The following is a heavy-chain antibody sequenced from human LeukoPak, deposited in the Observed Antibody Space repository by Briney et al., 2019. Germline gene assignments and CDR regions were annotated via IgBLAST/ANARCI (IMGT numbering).Heavy chain of an antibody. V-gene: IGHV1-18*01. CDR2: ISAYNGNT. CDR1: GYTFTSYR. D-gene: IGHD5-12*01. CDR3: ARKGYSGFYYGGYFDY. J-gene: IGHJ4*02. Sequence: ASVKVSCKASGYTFTSYRISWVRQAPGQGLEWMGWISAYNGNTNYAQKLQGRVTMTTDTSTSTAYMELRSLRSDDTAVYYCARKGYSGFYYGGYFDYWGQGTLVTVSS.